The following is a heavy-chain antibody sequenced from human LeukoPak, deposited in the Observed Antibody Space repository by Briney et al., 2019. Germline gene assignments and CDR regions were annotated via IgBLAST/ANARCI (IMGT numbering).Heavy chain of an antibody. Sequence: GGSLRLSCAASGFIFNSYGMHWVRQAPGKGLEWVAVIWYDGSKKYYADSVKGRFTISRDNSKNTLYLQMNSLRAEDTAVYYCAKGIGAAADPLHYWGQGTLVTVSS. CDR3: AKGIGAAADPLHY. CDR2: IWYDGSKK. CDR1: GFIFNSYG. D-gene: IGHD6-13*01. V-gene: IGHV3-33*06. J-gene: IGHJ4*02.